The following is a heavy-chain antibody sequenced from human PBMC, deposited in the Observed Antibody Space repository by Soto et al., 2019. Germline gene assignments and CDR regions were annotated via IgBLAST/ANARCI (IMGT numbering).Heavy chain of an antibody. CDR3: ARLIGDSWLDS. V-gene: IGHV4-31*03. Sequence: SETLSLTCTVSGGSISSGGYYWYWIRQHPGKGLEWIGYIHYSGSTYYNPSLKSRVSISVDTSKNQFSLKLSSVTPDDTAVYYCARLIGDSWLDSWGQGTLVTVSS. J-gene: IGHJ5*01. CDR2: IHYSGST. D-gene: IGHD2-8*01. CDR1: GGSISSGGYY.